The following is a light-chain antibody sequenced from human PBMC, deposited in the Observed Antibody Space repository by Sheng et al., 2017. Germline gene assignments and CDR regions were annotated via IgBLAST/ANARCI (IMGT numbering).Light chain of an antibody. V-gene: IGLV1-44*01. CDR3: ATWDDSLSGYV. Sequence: QSVLTQPPSASGTPGQRVTISCSGSRDNSVHWFQQLPGSSPKLLIYSDNQRPSGVPDRFSGSKSGTSASLAISGLQSEDEADYFCATWDDSLSGYVFGTGTKVTVL. CDR2: SDN. J-gene: IGLJ1*01. CDR1: RDNS.